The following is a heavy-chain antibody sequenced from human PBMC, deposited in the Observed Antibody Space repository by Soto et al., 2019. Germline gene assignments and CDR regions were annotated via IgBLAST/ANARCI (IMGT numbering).Heavy chain of an antibody. CDR3: ARMGLRYFEWLLSPGDGMDV. Sequence: ASVTVSCKASGYTFTSYDINWVRQATGQGLEWMGWMNPNSGNTGYAQKFQGRVTMTRNTSISTAYMELSSLRSEDTAVYYCARMGLRYFEWLLSPGDGMDVWGKGTTVTLSS. V-gene: IGHV1-8*01. CDR1: GYTFTSYD. D-gene: IGHD3-9*01. J-gene: IGHJ6*04. CDR2: MNPNSGNT.